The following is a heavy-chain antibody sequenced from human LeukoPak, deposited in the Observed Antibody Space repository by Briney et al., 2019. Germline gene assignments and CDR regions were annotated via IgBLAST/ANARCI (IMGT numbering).Heavy chain of an antibody. D-gene: IGHD3-22*01. Sequence: GGSLRLSCAVSGITLSNYGMSWVRQAPGKGLEWVAGINDSGGSTNYADSVKGRFTISRDNPKNTLYLQMNSLRAEDTAVYFCAKRGVVIRVILVGFHKEAYYFDSWGQGALVTVSS. CDR3: AKRGVVIRVILVGFHKEAYYFDS. CDR2: INDSGGST. V-gene: IGHV3-23*01. CDR1: GITLSNYG. J-gene: IGHJ4*02.